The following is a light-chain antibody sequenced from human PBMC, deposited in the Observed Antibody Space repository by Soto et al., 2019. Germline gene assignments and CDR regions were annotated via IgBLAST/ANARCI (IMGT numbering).Light chain of an antibody. V-gene: IGLV2-23*01. CDR1: SNDVGTYNL. Sequence: QSALTQPASVSGSPGQSITISCTGISNDVGTYNLVSWYQHHPGKAPNLIIYEASKRPSGVPNRFSGSKSGNTASLTISGLHAEEEADYYCCSYGRSVVFGGGTKLTVL. J-gene: IGLJ2*01. CDR2: EAS. CDR3: CSYGRSVV.